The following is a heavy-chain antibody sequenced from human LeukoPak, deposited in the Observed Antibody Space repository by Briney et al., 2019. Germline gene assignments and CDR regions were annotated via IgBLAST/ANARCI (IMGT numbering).Heavy chain of an antibody. CDR2: ISPSSTI. Sequence: GGSLRLSCAASGFTFSSYAMSWVRQAPGKGLEWISYISPSSTIYYADSVKGRFTISRDKAQNSLYLQMNSLRVEDTAMYYCTRVFENAWGQGTLVTVSS. J-gene: IGHJ5*02. V-gene: IGHV3-48*01. D-gene: IGHD3-9*01. CDR3: TRVFENA. CDR1: GFTFSSYA.